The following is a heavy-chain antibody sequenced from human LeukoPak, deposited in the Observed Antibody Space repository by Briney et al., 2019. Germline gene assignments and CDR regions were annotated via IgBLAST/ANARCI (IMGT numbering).Heavy chain of an antibody. D-gene: IGHD3-10*01. CDR1: GGTFSSYA. J-gene: IGHJ6*03. CDR3: ARVPNYYGSGSSYMDV. V-gene: IGHV1-69*13. CDR2: IIPIFGTA. Sequence: SVKVSCKASGGTFSSYAISWVRQAPGQGLEWMGGIIPIFGTANYAQKFQGRVTITADESTSTAYMELSSLRSEDTAVYYCARVPNYYGSGSSYMDVWGKGTTVTISS.